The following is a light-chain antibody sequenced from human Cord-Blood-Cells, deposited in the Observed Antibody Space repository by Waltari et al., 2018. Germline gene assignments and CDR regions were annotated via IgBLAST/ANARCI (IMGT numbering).Light chain of an antibody. CDR1: SSDVGGYYY. J-gene: IGLJ3*02. CDR3: CSYAGSYTHWV. V-gene: IGLV2-11*01. CDR2: DVS. Sequence: QSALTQPRSVSGSPGQSVTISCTGTSSDVGGYYYVSWYQQHPGKAPKLMIYDVSKRPSGVPDRFSGSKSGNTASLTISGLQAEDEADYYCCSYAGSYTHWVFGGGTKLTVL.